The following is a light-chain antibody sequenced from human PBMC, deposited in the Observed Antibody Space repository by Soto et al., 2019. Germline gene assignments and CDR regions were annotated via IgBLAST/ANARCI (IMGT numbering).Light chain of an antibody. V-gene: IGKV3-20*01. CDR3: QQHGSSPQVT. Sequence: EIVLTQSPGTLSLSPGERATLSCRASQSVSSSYLAWYQQKPGQAPRLLIYGASSRATGSPDRFSGSGSGTDFTLTIIRLEPEDDAVYYCQQHGSSPQVTFGQGTRLEIK. CDR1: QSVSSSY. CDR2: GAS. J-gene: IGKJ5*01.